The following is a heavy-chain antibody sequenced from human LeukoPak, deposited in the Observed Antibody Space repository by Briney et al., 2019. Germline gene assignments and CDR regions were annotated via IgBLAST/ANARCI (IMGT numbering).Heavy chain of an antibody. J-gene: IGHJ5*02. CDR3: AGGYGSGSYSA. CDR1: GFTLDDYY. D-gene: IGHD3-10*01. V-gene: IGHV3-11*01. CDR2: ISYSGS. Sequence: GGSLRLSCAASGFTLDDYYMSWIRQAPGKGLEWVSYISYSGSSYADSVKGRFTISRDNAENSLYLQMTSLRVEDTALYYCAGGYGSGSYSAWGQGTLVTVSS.